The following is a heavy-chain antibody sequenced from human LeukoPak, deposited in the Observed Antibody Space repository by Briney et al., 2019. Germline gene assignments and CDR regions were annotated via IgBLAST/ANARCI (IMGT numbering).Heavy chain of an antibody. Sequence: SETLSLTCTVSGGSISSYYWSWIRQPPGKGLEWIGYIYYSGSTNYNPSLKSRVTISVDTSKNQFSLKLSSVTAAGTAIYYCARHSRPGYGGYENAFDIWGQGTMVTVSS. CDR2: IYYSGST. V-gene: IGHV4-59*08. CDR1: GGSISSYY. D-gene: IGHD5-12*01. CDR3: ARHSRPGYGGYENAFDI. J-gene: IGHJ3*02.